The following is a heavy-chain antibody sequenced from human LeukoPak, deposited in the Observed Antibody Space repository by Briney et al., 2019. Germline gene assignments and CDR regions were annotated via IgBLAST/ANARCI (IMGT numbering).Heavy chain of an antibody. D-gene: IGHD6-19*01. CDR3: AGQWLATVWFDP. J-gene: IGHJ5*02. CDR2: IYYVGNT. CDR1: GGSFSSYY. Sequence: PSETLSLTCAVYGGSFSSYYWGWIRQPPGKGLEWIGSIYYVGNTYYNPSLKSRVTISVDTSKNQFSLKLSSVTAADTAVYYCAGQWLATVWFDPWGQGTLVTVSS. V-gene: IGHV4-34*01.